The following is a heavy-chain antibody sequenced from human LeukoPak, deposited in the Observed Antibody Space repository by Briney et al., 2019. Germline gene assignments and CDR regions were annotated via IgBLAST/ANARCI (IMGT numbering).Heavy chain of an antibody. CDR1: GGSISSGGYS. CDR2: VYTSGST. CDR3: ARGPFLEWSMPIDY. V-gene: IGHV4-61*02. D-gene: IGHD3-3*02. Sequence: SETLSLTCAVSGGSISSGGYSWSWIRQPPGKGLEWIGRVYTSGSTNYNPSLKSRVTMSVDTSKNQFSLKLSSVTAADTAVYYCARGPFLEWSMPIDYWGQGTLVTVSS. J-gene: IGHJ4*02.